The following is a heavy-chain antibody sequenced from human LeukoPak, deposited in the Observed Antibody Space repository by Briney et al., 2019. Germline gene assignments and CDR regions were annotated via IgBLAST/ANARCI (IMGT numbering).Heavy chain of an antibody. CDR3: ARGPITMIVVVITVEVLIDY. CDR1: GFTFSSYG. V-gene: IGHV3-30*19. Sequence: PGGSLRLSCAASGFTFSSYGMHWVRQAPGKGLEWVAVISYDGSNKYYADSVKGRFTISRDNSKNTLYLQMNSLRAEDTAVYYCARGPITMIVVVITVEVLIDYWGQGTLVTVSS. J-gene: IGHJ4*02. D-gene: IGHD3-22*01. CDR2: ISYDGSNK.